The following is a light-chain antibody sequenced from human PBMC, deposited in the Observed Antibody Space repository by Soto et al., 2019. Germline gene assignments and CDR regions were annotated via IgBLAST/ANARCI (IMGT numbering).Light chain of an antibody. Sequence: EKGMTHSPATLSVSTGERATLTCRASQSVSNNLAWYQQKPGQAPRLLIYGPSTRASGIPARFSGSGYGREFTLTISSLQSEDYGVYYCHQYNDWPPAFGQGAMVDIK. V-gene: IGKV3-15*01. CDR2: GPS. CDR3: HQYNDWPPA. CDR1: QSVSNN. J-gene: IGKJ1*01.